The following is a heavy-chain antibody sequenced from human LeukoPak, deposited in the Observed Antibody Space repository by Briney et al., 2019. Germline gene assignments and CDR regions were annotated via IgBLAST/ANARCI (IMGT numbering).Heavy chain of an antibody. D-gene: IGHD3-16*01. Sequence: PGGSLRFSCAGSGFIFSNYWMHWVRQAPGKGLVWVSRIKTDGSTTYYADSVKGRFTVSRDNSKNTLYLQMNSLRAEGTAVYYCARYGMMGGYWGQGTLVTVSS. CDR1: GFIFSNYW. CDR2: IKTDGSTT. J-gene: IGHJ4*02. V-gene: IGHV3-74*01. CDR3: ARYGMMGGY.